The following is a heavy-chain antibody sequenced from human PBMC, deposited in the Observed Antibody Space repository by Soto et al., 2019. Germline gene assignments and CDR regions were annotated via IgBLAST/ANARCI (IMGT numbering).Heavy chain of an antibody. V-gene: IGHV3-23*01. CDR3: AKPHNDAWSGFSPLGAMDV. D-gene: IGHD3-3*01. CDR2: ISQSGDSI. J-gene: IGHJ6*02. Sequence: PGGSLKLSCSPPGFPFSDYDVSWVRQAPGKGLEWVSEISQSGDSIHYADSVKGRFTVSRDNSKNTLHLQMNSLRAEDTALYFCAKPHNDAWSGFSPLGAMDVWGQGTTVTSP. CDR1: GFPFSDYD.